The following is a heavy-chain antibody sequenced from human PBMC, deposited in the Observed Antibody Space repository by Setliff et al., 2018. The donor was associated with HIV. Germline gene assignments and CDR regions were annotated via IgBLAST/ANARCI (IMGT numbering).Heavy chain of an antibody. V-gene: IGHV4-34*01. CDR2: INHSGST. Sequence: SETLSLTCAVYGGSFSGYYWSWIRQPPGKGLEWIGEINHSGSTNYNPSLKSRVTISVDTSKNQFSLKLNSVTATDTAVYYCARRTFGSGRIDPWGQGTLVTVSS. CDR1: GGSFSGYY. CDR3: ARRTFGSGRIDP. J-gene: IGHJ5*02. D-gene: IGHD3-16*01.